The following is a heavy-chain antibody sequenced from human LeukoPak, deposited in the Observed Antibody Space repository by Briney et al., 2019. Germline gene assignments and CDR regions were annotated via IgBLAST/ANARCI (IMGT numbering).Heavy chain of an antibody. Sequence: GGSLRLSCAASGFTFSSYAMSWVRQAPGKGLEWVSVLYTGGNTYYADSVKGRFTISRDNSENMLYLQMNSLRVEDTAVYYCARQGYCRGGTCLLFDYWGQGTLVTVSS. CDR1: GFTFSSYA. CDR3: ARQGYCRGGTCLLFDY. CDR2: LYTGGNT. V-gene: IGHV3-23*03. J-gene: IGHJ4*02. D-gene: IGHD2-15*01.